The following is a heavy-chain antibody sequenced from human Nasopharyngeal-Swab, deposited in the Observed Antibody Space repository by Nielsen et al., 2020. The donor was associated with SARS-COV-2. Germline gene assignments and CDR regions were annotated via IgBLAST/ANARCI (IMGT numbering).Heavy chain of an antibody. CDR3: ARDRTGVIISYYYYYGMDV. V-gene: IGHV1-18*01. J-gene: IGHJ6*02. CDR2: ISAYNGNT. CDR1: GYTFTSYG. Sequence: ASVKVSCKASGYTFTSYGISWVRQAPGQGLEWMGWISAYNGNTNDAQKLQGRVTMTTDTSTSTAYMELRSLRSDDTAVYYCARDRTGVIISYYYYYGMDVWGQGTTVTVSS. D-gene: IGHD3-10*01.